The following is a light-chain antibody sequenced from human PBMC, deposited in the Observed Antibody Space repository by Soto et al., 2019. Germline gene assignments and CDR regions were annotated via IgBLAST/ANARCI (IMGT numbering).Light chain of an antibody. V-gene: IGLV1-47*01. J-gene: IGLJ2*01. CDR3: AAWEDSLSGPV. CDR1: SSNIGSNY. Sequence: QSVLPQPPSASGTPGQRVTISCSGSSSNIGSNYVYWYQQLPGTAPKLLIYRNNQRPSGVPDRFSGSKSGTSASLAISGLRSEDEAEYYCAAWEDSLSGPVFGGGTQLTVL. CDR2: RNN.